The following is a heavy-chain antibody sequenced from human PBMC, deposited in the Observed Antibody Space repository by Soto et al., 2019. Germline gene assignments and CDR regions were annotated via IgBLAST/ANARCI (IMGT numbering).Heavy chain of an antibody. V-gene: IGHV3-73*01. CDR3: TASPY. CDR1: GFTLSAAA. J-gene: IGHJ4*02. CDR2: IRSKTNNYVT. Sequence: GSLSLSSVDSGFTLSAAAIHWVRQAPGQGLEWVGRIRSKTNNYVTAFSASVEGRFTLSRDDSRNTTYLDMQSLRVEDTAVYFCTASPYWGQGTLVTVSS.